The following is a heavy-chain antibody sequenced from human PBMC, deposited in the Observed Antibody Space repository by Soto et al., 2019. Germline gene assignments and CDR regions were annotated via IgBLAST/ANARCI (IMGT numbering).Heavy chain of an antibody. CDR3: AKDPSSGFAMENYFDY. Sequence: EVQLSGSGGGLVQPGGSLRLSCAASGFTFSSYAMSWVRQAPGKGLEWVSAISGSSTSTYYADSVKGRFTISRDNSKNTLYLQMNGLRAEDTVVYYCAKDPSSGFAMENYFDYWGQGTLVTVSS. V-gene: IGHV3-23*01. D-gene: IGHD3-10*01. J-gene: IGHJ4*02. CDR2: ISGSSTST. CDR1: GFTFSSYA.